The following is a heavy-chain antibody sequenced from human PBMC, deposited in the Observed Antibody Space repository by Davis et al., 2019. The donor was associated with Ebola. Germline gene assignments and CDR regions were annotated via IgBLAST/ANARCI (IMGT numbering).Heavy chain of an antibody. CDR2: INSAGSST. CDR1: GVTFSSYW. Sequence: HTGGSLRLSCAASGVTFSSYWMHWVRQAPGKGLVWVSRINSAGSSTSYADSVKGRFTISSDNAKNTLYLQMNCLRAEDTAVYYCARDFWTSYYYYGMDVWGKGTTVTVSS. D-gene: IGHD3/OR15-3a*01. V-gene: IGHV3-74*01. CDR3: ARDFWTSYYYYGMDV. J-gene: IGHJ6*04.